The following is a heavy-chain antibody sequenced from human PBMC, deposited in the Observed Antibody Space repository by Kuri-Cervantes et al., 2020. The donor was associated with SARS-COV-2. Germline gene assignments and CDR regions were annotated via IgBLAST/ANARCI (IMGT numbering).Heavy chain of an antibody. CDR2: TSYDGTSK. Sequence: LSLTCAASGFTFSSYGMHWVRQAPGKGLEWVAITSYDGTSKYYADSVKGRFTISRDNSKNTLYLQMNNLRGDDTAVYFCARGRVGVQDFWGQGTLVTVSS. D-gene: IGHD2-21*01. J-gene: IGHJ4*02. CDR3: ARGRVGVQDF. CDR1: GFTFSSYG. V-gene: IGHV3-30*03.